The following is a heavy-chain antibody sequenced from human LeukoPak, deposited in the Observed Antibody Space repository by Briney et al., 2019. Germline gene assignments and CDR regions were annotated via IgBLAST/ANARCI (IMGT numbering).Heavy chain of an antibody. Sequence: PGGSLRLSCAASGLSFSRYAMHWVRQAPGKGLEYVSGINDNGGRTHYGDSVKGRFNISRDNSKNTLHLQMSTLRAEDTALYYCVKDVGGSYAFDYWGQGILVTVAS. CDR1: GLSFSRYA. V-gene: IGHV3-64D*09. J-gene: IGHJ4*02. CDR3: VKDVGGSYAFDY. D-gene: IGHD1-26*01. CDR2: INDNGGRT.